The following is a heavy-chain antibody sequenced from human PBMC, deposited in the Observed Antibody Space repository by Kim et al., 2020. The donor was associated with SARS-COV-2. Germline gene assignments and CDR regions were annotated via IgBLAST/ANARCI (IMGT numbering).Heavy chain of an antibody. J-gene: IGHJ4*02. V-gene: IGHV3-9*01. CDR2: ISWNSGSI. D-gene: IGHD3-10*01. CDR1: GFTFDGYA. Sequence: GGSLRLSCAASGFTFDGYAMHWVRQAPGKGLEWVSGISWNSGSIGYADSVKGRFTISRDNAKNSLYLQMNSLRAEDTALYYCAKDTRYYYGSGSYLDYWGQGTLVTVSS. CDR3: AKDTRYYYGSGSYLDY.